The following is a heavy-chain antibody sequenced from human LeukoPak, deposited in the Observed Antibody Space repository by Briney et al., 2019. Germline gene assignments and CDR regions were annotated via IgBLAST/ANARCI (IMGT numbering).Heavy chain of an antibody. CDR3: AKDRSGGGDYYFGMDV. V-gene: IGHV3-23*01. D-gene: IGHD6-19*01. Sequence: PGGSLRLSYAASGLTFSSYAMSWVRQAPGKGLEWVSSISGSGGSTYYADSVKGRFTISRDNSQNTLYLQMNSLRAEDTAVYYCAKDRSGGGDYYFGMDVWGPGTTVTVSS. J-gene: IGHJ6*02. CDR2: ISGSGGST. CDR1: GLTFSSYA.